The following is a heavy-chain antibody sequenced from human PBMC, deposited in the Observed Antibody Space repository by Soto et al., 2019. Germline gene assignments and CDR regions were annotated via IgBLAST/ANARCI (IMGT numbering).Heavy chain of an antibody. D-gene: IGHD6-19*01. CDR3: ATMARIAVAGTRDY. V-gene: IGHV1-3*01. CDR2: INAGNGNT. Sequence: ASVKVSCKASGYTFTSYAMHWVRQAPGQRLEWMGWINAGNGNTKYSQKFQGRVTITRDTSASTAYMELSSLRSEDTAVYYCATMARIAVAGTRDYLGQGNLVTVSS. CDR1: GYTFTSYA. J-gene: IGHJ4*02.